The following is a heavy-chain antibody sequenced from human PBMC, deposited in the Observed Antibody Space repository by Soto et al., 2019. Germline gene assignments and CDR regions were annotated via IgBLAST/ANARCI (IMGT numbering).Heavy chain of an antibody. CDR3: TTDNTGIAAAGTVY. CDR2: IKSKTDGRTT. CDR1: GFTFSNAW. V-gene: IGHV3-15*01. J-gene: IGHJ4*02. D-gene: IGHD6-13*01. Sequence: GGSLRLSCAASGFTFSNAWMSWVRQAPGKGLEWVGRIKSKTDGRTTDYAAPVKGRFTISRDDSKNTLYLQMNSLKTEDTAVYYCTTDNTGIAAAGTVYWGQGTLVTVSS.